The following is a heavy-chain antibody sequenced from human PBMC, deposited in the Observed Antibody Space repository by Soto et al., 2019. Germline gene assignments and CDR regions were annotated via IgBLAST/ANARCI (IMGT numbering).Heavy chain of an antibody. CDR2: MTYDGGEK. CDR3: ANSGRCNGRNCLPPFHA. D-gene: IGHD2-15*01. CDR1: GLTLSRYG. J-gene: IGHJ4*02. V-gene: IGHV3-30*18. Sequence: GGSLRLSCEASGLTLSRYGEHWVRQAPGKGLEWVASMTYDGGEKYYADSVKGRFTISRDNSRNTVSLQLNSLRAADKALYYCANSGRCNGRNCLPPFHAWGQGTLVTVYS.